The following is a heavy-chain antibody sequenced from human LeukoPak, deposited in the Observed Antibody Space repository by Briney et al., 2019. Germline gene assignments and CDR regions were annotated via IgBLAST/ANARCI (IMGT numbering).Heavy chain of an antibody. CDR1: GGTFSSYA. CDR3: ARDPPNYYDSSGYYSTLDY. CDR2: IIPILGIA. V-gene: IGHV1-69*04. Sequence: SVKVSCKASGGTFSSYATSWVRQAPGQGLEWMGRIIPILGIANYAQKFQGRVTITADKSTSTAYMELSSLRSEDTAVYYCARDPPNYYDSSGYYSTLDYWGQGTLVTVSS. J-gene: IGHJ4*02. D-gene: IGHD3-22*01.